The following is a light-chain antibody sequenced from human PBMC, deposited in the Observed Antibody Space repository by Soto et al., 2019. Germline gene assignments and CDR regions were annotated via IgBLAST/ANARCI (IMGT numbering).Light chain of an antibody. Sequence: EIVLTQSPPTLSLSPGEKATCCCRASQSVSSSYLAWYQQKPGQAPRLLIYDASNRATGIPARFSGSGSGTDFTLTISSLEPEDSAVYYCQHRSKWPLTFGGGTKVDIK. CDR1: QSVSSSY. CDR2: DAS. J-gene: IGKJ4*01. CDR3: QHRSKWPLT. V-gene: IGKV3-11*01.